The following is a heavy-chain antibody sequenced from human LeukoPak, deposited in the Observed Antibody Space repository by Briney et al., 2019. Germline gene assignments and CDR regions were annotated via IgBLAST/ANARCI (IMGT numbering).Heavy chain of an antibody. J-gene: IGHJ4*02. CDR1: GDSIRNYY. D-gene: IGHD6-19*01. V-gene: IGHV4-4*07. CDR2: IHTSGRA. CDR3: ARAPEFSSGWLLDY. Sequence: SETLSLTCTVSGDSIRNYYWSWIRQPAGKGLEWIGRIHTSGRANYNPSLKSRVTMSVDTSKTQFSLKVNSVTAADTGVYYCARAPEFSSGWLLDYWGQGSLVTVSS.